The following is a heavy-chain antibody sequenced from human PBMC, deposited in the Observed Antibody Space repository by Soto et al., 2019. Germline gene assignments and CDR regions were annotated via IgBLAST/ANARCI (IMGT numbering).Heavy chain of an antibody. Sequence: ASVEVSCKASGYTFTSYGISWVRQASGQGLEWIGWISAYNGNTNYAQKLQGRVTMTTDTSTSTAYMELRSLRSDDTAVYYCARGLRFLEWLTFSGMDVWGHGTTVTVSS. J-gene: IGHJ6*02. CDR3: ARGLRFLEWLTFSGMDV. V-gene: IGHV1-18*04. D-gene: IGHD3-3*01. CDR2: ISAYNGNT. CDR1: GYTFTSYG.